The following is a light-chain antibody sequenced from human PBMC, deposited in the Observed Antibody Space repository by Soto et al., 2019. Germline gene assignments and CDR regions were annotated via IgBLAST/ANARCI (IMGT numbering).Light chain of an antibody. CDR3: QQYGNSPPGT. CDR1: QSFSSSY. V-gene: IGKV3-20*01. J-gene: IGKJ1*01. Sequence: EIVLTQSPGTLSLSPGDTATLSCRASQSFSSSYLAWYQHKPGQAPKLLLYGVSARAAGIPDRFSGSGFGTDFTLTISRLELGDFAVYYCQQYGNSPPGTFGQGTKLEMK. CDR2: GVS.